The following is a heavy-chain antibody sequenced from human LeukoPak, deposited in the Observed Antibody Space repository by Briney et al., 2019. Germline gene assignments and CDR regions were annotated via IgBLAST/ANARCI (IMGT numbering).Heavy chain of an antibody. CDR2: IKSKTDGGTT. Sequence: GGSLRLSCAASGFTFSSYAMSWVRQAPGKGLEWVGRIKSKTDGGTTDYAAPVKGRFTISRDDSKNTLYLQMNSLKTEDTAVYYCTTDNAGATTYSYWGQGTLVTVSS. CDR3: TTDNAGATTYSY. CDR1: GFTFSSYA. V-gene: IGHV3-15*01. D-gene: IGHD1-26*01. J-gene: IGHJ4*02.